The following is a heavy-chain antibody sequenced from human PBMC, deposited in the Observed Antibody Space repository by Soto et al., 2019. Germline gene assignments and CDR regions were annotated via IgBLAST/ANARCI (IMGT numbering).Heavy chain of an antibody. Sequence: GALSPSCSTSRCNFMLYGMKCVLQDNGKGLEWVTYISSSGSTKYYADSVKGRFTISRDNAKNTLYLQMNSLRAEDTAVYYCARDKITGPTDYYHGMEVWGQGTTVNVS. V-gene: IGHV3-48*03. CDR2: ISSSGSTK. D-gene: IGHD1-7*01. J-gene: IGHJ6*02. CDR1: RCNFMLYG. CDR3: ARDKITGPTDYYHGMEV.